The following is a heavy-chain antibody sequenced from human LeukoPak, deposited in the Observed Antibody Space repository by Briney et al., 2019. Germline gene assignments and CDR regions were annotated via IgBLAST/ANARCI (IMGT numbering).Heavy chain of an antibody. J-gene: IGHJ4*02. Sequence: SETLSLTCTVSGGSVSSGSYYWSWIRQPPGKGLEWIGYIYFSGSTNYNPSLKSRVTISVDTSKNQSSLKLSSVTAADTVVYYCARDYGDYLSYFDYWGQGTLVTVSS. CDR2: IYFSGST. D-gene: IGHD4-17*01. CDR3: ARDYGDYLSYFDY. CDR1: GGSVSSGSYY. V-gene: IGHV4-61*01.